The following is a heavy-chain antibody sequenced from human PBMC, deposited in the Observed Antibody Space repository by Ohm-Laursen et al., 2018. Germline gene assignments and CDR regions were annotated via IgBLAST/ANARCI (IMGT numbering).Heavy chain of an antibody. CDR2: IHYSGNT. CDR3: AGNRLGSSFDN. CDR1: GNSINTYY. D-gene: IGHD1-26*01. V-gene: IGHV4-59*08. J-gene: IGHJ4*02. Sequence: TLFLTCPVSGNSINTYYWSWIRQPPGKGLEYISWIHYSGNTNYNPSLRSRVTISVDTSKNQISLSLRSVTAADTAIYYCAGNRLGSSFDNWGPGTVVTVSS.